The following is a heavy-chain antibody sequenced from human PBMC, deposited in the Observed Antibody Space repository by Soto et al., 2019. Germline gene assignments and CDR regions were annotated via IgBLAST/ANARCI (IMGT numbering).Heavy chain of an antibody. J-gene: IGHJ4*02. CDR2: IIPVLGIA. CDR3: ARDREGQFGRSDDY. Sequence: SVKVSCKASGGTFSSYTISWVRQAPGQGLEWMGRIIPVLGIANYAQKFQGRVTITADKSTSTAYMELSSLRSEDTAVYYCARDREGQFGRSDDYWGQGTLVTVSS. V-gene: IGHV1-69*04. D-gene: IGHD3-16*01. CDR1: GGTFSSYT.